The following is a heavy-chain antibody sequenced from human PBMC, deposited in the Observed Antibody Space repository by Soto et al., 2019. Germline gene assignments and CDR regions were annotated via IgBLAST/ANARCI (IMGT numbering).Heavy chain of an antibody. Sequence: ASVKVSCKASGGTFSSYAISWVRQAPGQGLEWMGGISANNGNTNYAQKLQGRVTMTTDTSTSTAYMELRSLRSDDTAVYYCASLRVGYCSSTSCAADYYYYMDVWGKGTTVTVSS. CDR1: GGTFSSYA. CDR3: ASLRVGYCSSTSCAADYYYYMDV. V-gene: IGHV1-18*01. CDR2: ISANNGNT. J-gene: IGHJ6*03. D-gene: IGHD2-2*01.